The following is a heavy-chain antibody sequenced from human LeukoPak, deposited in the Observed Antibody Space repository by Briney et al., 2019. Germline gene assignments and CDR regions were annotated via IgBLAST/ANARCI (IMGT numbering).Heavy chain of an antibody. J-gene: IGHJ4*02. CDR2: IYYSGST. Sequence: SETLSLTSTVSGGSISSSSYYWGWIRQPPGKGLEWIGSIYYSGSTYYNPSLKSRVTISVDTSKNQFSLKLSSVTAADTAVYYCARDRGFWSGYYFDYWGQGTLVTVSS. CDR1: GGSISSSSYY. V-gene: IGHV4-39*07. D-gene: IGHD3-3*01. CDR3: ARDRGFWSGYYFDY.